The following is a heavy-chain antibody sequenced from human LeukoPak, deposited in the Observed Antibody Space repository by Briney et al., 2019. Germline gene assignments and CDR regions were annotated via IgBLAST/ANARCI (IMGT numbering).Heavy chain of an antibody. CDR1: SGSFSGYY. J-gene: IGHJ3*02. CDR3: ARGVPARYYDFWSGYYTTAHFDI. D-gene: IGHD3-3*01. V-gene: IGHV4-34*01. Sequence: PSETLSLTCAVYSGSFSGYYWSWIRQPPGKGLEWIGEINHSGSTNYNPSLKSRVTVSVDTSKNQFSLKLSSVTAADTAVYYCARGVPARYYDFWSGYYTTAHFDIWGQGTMVTVSS. CDR2: INHSGST.